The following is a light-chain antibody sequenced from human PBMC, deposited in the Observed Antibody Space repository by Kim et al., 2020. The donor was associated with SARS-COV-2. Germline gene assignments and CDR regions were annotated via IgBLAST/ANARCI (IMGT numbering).Light chain of an antibody. CDR1: QYIKNY. Sequence: DIQMTQSPSSLSASVGDRVTVTCRASQYIKNYLNWYQQKPGKAPKLLIYAASSLQSGVPSRLSGSGSGTDFTLTINNLQPEDFASYYCQQSYNTLWTFGQGTKVDIK. CDR2: AAS. J-gene: IGKJ1*01. V-gene: IGKV1-39*01. CDR3: QQSYNTLWT.